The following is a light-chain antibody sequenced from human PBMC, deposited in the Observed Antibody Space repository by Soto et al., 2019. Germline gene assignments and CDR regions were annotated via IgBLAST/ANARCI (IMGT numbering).Light chain of an antibody. CDR2: DVT. CDR3: MCYAGGNNWV. J-gene: IGLJ3*02. V-gene: IGLV2-8*01. Sequence: QSALTQPPSASGSPGQSVTISCTGTSSDVGTHGYVSWYQQHAGKAPKLMIYDVTKRPSGVPDCFSGSKSANTASLTVSGLQAEDEADYYCMCYAGGNNWVFGGGTKLTVL. CDR1: SSDVGTHGY.